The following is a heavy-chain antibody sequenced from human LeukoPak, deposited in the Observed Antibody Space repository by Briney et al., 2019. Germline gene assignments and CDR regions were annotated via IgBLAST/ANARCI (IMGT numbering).Heavy chain of an antibody. CDR3: ARIPGAGYSSSWYGDWFDP. D-gene: IGHD6-13*01. J-gene: IGHJ5*02. CDR2: IYYSGST. Sequence: SQTLSLTCTVSGGSISSADYYWSWIRQPPGKGLEWIGYIYYSGSTYYNPSLKSRVTISVDTSKNQFSLKLSSVTAADTAVYYCARIPGAGYSSSWYGDWFDPWGQGTLVTVSS. CDR1: GGSISSADYY. V-gene: IGHV4-30-4*01.